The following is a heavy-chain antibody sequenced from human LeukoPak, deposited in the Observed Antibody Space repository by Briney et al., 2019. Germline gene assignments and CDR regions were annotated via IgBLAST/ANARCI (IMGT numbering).Heavy chain of an antibody. CDR3: ARDPPFYYDSSGYYDY. V-gene: IGHV3-23*01. Sequence: GGSLRLSCAASGFTFSSYAMSWFRQAPGKGLEWVSSISGSGGSTYYADSVKGRFTISRDNAKNSLYLQMNSLRAEDTAVYYCARDPPFYYDSSGYYDYWGQGTLVTVSS. CDR1: GFTFSSYA. D-gene: IGHD3-22*01. CDR2: ISGSGGST. J-gene: IGHJ4*02.